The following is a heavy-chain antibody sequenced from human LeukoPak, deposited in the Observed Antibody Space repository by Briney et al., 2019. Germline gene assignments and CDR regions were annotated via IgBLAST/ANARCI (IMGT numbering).Heavy chain of an antibody. CDR3: ARASYSSSWIFDP. D-gene: IGHD6-13*01. CDR2: ISSSGSTI. V-gene: IGHV3-48*03. CDR1: GFTFSSYE. J-gene: IGHJ5*02. Sequence: QPGGSLRLSCAASGFTFSSYEMNWVRQAPGKGLEWVSYISSSGSTIYYADSVKGRFTISRDNAKNSLYLQMGSLRAEDTAVYYCARASYSSSWIFDPWGQGTLVTVSS.